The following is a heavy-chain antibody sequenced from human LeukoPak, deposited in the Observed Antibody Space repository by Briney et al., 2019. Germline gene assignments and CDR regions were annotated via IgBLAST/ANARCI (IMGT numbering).Heavy chain of an antibody. CDR2: ISGSGGST. D-gene: IGHD3-10*01. J-gene: IGHJ4*02. CDR1: GFTFSSYA. Sequence: PGGSLRLSCAASGFTFSSYAMSWVRQAPGKGLEWVSAISGSGGSTYYADSVKGRFTISRDNSKNTLYLQMNSLRAEDTAVYYCARGTWFGELAFFDYWGQGTLVTVSS. CDR3: ARGTWFGELAFFDY. V-gene: IGHV3-23*01.